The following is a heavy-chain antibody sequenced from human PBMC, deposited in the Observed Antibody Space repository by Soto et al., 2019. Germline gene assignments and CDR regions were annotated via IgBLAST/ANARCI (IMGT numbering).Heavy chain of an antibody. Sequence: QVQLVQSGAEVKKPGSSVKVSCKASGGTFSSYSISWVRQAPGQGLEWMGGLIPIFGTANYAQKFQGRVTITAGKSTSTAYMELSSLRSEGTAVYYCARAVVGATMYYYYYGMDVWGQGTTVTVSS. V-gene: IGHV1-69*06. CDR2: LIPIFGTA. CDR3: ARAVVGATMYYYYYGMDV. J-gene: IGHJ6*02. CDR1: GGTFSSYS. D-gene: IGHD1-26*01.